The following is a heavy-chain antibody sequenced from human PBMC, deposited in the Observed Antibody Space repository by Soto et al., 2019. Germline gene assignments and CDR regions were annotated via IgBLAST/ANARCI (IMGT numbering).Heavy chain of an antibody. CDR3: AAELLAVVPIPFDY. V-gene: IGHV3-30*03. J-gene: IGHJ4*02. Sequence: PGGSLRLSCAASGFTFSSYGMHWVRQAPGKGLEWVAVISYDGSNKYYADSVKGRFTISRDNSKNTLYLQMNSLRAEDTAVYYCAAELLAVVPIPFDYWGQGTLVTVSS. CDR1: GFTFSSYG. CDR2: ISYDGSNK. D-gene: IGHD6-19*01.